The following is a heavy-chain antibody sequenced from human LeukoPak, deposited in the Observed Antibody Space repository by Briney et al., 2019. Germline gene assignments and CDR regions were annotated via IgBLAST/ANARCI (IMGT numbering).Heavy chain of an antibody. CDR1: GYTSTSYD. Sequence: ASVKVSCKASGYTSTSYDINWVRQATGQGLEWMGWISAYNGNTKYAQKLQGRVTMTTDTSTDTAYMELRSLRSDDTAVYYCAREVGTSAFNDYYYMDVWGKGTTVTVSS. D-gene: IGHD1-26*01. V-gene: IGHV1-18*01. CDR2: ISAYNGNT. J-gene: IGHJ6*03. CDR3: AREVGTSAFNDYYYMDV.